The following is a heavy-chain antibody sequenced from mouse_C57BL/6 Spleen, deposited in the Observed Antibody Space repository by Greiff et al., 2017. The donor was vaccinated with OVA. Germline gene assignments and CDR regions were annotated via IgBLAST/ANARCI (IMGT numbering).Heavy chain of an antibody. Sequence: QVQLQQSGPELVKPGASVKISCKASGYAFSSSWMNWVKQRPGKGLEWIGRIYPGDGDTNYNGKFKGKATLTADKSSSTAYMQLSSLTSEDSAVYFCARSPYDYDDAYWGQGTLVTVSA. CDR2: IYPGDGDT. J-gene: IGHJ3*01. D-gene: IGHD2-4*01. V-gene: IGHV1-82*01. CDR1: GYAFSSSW. CDR3: ARSPYDYDDAY.